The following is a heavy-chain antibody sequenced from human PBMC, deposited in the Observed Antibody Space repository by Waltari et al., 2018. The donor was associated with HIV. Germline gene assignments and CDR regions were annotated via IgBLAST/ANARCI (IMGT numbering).Heavy chain of an antibody. CDR1: GDSIHSGSYY. Sequence: QVQLQESGPGLVKPSQTLSLTCTVSGDSIHSGSYYWAWIRQNPEKGLEWIAFVYYRGSTFSNPSFKSRANVSVDTSKNQFSLKLTSMTAADTAVYYCARVVYWYFDLWGRGTLVTVSS. CDR2: VYYRGST. V-gene: IGHV4-31*03. J-gene: IGHJ2*01. CDR3: ARVVYWYFDL.